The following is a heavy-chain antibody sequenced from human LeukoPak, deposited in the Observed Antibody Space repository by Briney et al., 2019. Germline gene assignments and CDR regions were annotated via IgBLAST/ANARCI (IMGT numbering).Heavy chain of an antibody. V-gene: IGHV4-59*01. CDR1: GGSISSYY. Sequence: SETLSLTCTVSGGSISSYYWSWIRQPPGKGLEWIGYIYYSGSTTYNPSLKSRVTISVDTSKSQFSLKLISVTAADTAIYYCARVRGDFETDWGQGTLITVSS. J-gene: IGHJ1*01. D-gene: IGHD3-16*01. CDR2: IYYSGST. CDR3: ARVRGDFETD.